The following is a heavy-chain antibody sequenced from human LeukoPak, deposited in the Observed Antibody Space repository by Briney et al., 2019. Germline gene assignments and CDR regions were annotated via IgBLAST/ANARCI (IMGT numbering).Heavy chain of an antibody. Sequence: GASVKVSCKASGYTFTINHIHWVRQAPGQGLEWMGVINPSGDSTTYAQNFQGRVTMTRDTSTSTVYMEPRSLRSEDTAVYYCARAVAAAVYPYFDYWGQGTLVTVSS. J-gene: IGHJ4*02. CDR3: ARAVAAAVYPYFDY. CDR2: INPSGDST. V-gene: IGHV1-46*01. CDR1: GYTFTINH. D-gene: IGHD6-13*01.